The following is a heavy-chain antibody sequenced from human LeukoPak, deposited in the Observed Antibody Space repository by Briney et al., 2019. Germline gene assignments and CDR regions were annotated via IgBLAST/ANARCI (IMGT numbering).Heavy chain of an antibody. V-gene: IGHV4-34*01. CDR3: ARVPARIAAAGKGWFDP. Sequence: SETLSLTCAVYGGSFSGYYWSWIRQPPGKGLEGIGEINHSGSTNYNPSLKSRVTISVDTSKNRFSLKLSSVTAADTAVYYCARVPARIAAAGKGWFDPWGQGTLVTVSS. J-gene: IGHJ5*02. CDR2: INHSGST. D-gene: IGHD6-13*01. CDR1: GGSFSGYY.